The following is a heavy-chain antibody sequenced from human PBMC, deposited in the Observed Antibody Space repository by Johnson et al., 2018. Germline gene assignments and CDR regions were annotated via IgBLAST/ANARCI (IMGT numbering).Heavy chain of an antibody. J-gene: IGHJ6*03. D-gene: IGHD3-10*01. CDR1: GGSISSSGYY. CDR3: ARATRGFYYYYYMDG. Sequence: QVQLQESGPGLVKPSETLSLTCNVSGGSISSSGYYWGWIRQPPGKGLEWIGSIYYTGSTYYNPSLKNRVTISVDTSTNQFSLRLSSVTAADTAMYYCARATRGFYYYYYMDGWGKGTTVTVSS. V-gene: IGHV4-39*07. CDR2: IYYTGST.